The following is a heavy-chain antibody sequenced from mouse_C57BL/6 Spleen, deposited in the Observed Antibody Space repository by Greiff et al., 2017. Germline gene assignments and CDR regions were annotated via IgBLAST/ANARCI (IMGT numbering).Heavy chain of an antibody. Sequence: VQLQQPGAELVLPGASVKLSCKASGYTFTSYWMHWVKQRPGQGLEWIGKIDPSDSYTNYNQKFKGKSTLTVDKSTSTADMQLSSLTSEDSAIYNYARMGFWYWGHGTTLTVAS. J-gene: IGHJ2*01. V-gene: IGHV1-69*01. CDR3: ARMGFWY. CDR2: IDPSDSYT. CDR1: GYTFTSYW.